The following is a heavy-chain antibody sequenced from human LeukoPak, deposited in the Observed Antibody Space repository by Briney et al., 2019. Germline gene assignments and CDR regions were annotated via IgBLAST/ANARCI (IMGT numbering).Heavy chain of an antibody. CDR1: GGSISSYY. CDR3: ARQTGSGLFILP. CDR2: IYYTGNT. D-gene: IGHD3/OR15-3a*01. Sequence: SETLSLTCTVSGGSISSYYWSWIRQPPGMGLEWIGSIYYTGNTYYNASLKSQVSISIDTSKNQFSLKLTSVTAADTAVYYCARQTGSGLFILPGGQGTLVTVSS. J-gene: IGHJ4*02. V-gene: IGHV4-39*01.